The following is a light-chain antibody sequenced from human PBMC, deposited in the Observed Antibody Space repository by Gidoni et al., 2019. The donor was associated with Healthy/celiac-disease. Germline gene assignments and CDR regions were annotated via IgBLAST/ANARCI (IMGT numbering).Light chain of an antibody. V-gene: IGKV1-5*01. J-gene: IGKJ1*01. CDR2: DAS. CDR1: QSISSW. Sequence: DIQMTQSPSTLSASVGDRVTITCRASQSISSWLAWYQQKPGKAPKLLIYDASSLESGVPSRFSGSGSGTEFTLTISSLQPDDFATYYCQQYNSSPFWTFXQXTKVEIK. CDR3: QQYNSSPFWT.